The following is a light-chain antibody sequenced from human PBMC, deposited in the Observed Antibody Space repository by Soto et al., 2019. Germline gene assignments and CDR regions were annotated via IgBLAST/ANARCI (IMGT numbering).Light chain of an antibody. CDR3: SSYAGSYTLV. V-gene: IGLV2-11*01. CDR1: SSDVGGYDF. J-gene: IGLJ2*01. CDR2: SVT. Sequence: QSVLTQPHSVSGSPGQSVTISCTGTSSDVGGYDFVSWYQHHPGKAPKLMISSVTKRPSGVPDRFSCSKSGNTASLTISGLQAEDEADYYCSSYAGSYTLVFGGGTKLTVL.